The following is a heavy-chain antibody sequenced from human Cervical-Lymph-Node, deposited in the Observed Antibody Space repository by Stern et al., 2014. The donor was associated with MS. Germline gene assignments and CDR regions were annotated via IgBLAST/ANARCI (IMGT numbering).Heavy chain of an antibody. CDR3: AKTLSGGSRYFDL. CDR2: IYPGDSDT. CDR1: GYSFSNFW. Sequence: EVQLVESGAEVKKPGESLKISCKGSGYSFSNFWIGWVRQMPGKGLEWMGIIYPGDSDTKYSPSFQGQVTISADLQWSSLKASDTAIYYCAKTLSGGSRYFDLWGRGTLVTVSS. D-gene: IGHD3-16*01. J-gene: IGHJ2*01. V-gene: IGHV5-51*03.